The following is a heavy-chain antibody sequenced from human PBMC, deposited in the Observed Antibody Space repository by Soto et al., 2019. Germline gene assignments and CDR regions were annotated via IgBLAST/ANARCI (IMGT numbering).Heavy chain of an antibody. CDR3: ATDLTGGGIRDYYYGMDV. CDR1: GYTFTSYG. Sequence: ASVKVSCKASGYTFTSYGISWVRQAPGQGLEWMGWISAYNGNTNYAQKLQGRVTMTRDTSTSTAYMELRSLRSDDTAVYYCATDLTGGGIRDYYYGMDVWGQGTTVTVSS. CDR2: ISAYNGNT. D-gene: IGHD5-18*01. J-gene: IGHJ6*02. V-gene: IGHV1-18*01.